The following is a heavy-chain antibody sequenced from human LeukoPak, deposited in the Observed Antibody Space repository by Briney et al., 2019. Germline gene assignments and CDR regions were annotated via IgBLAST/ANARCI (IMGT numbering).Heavy chain of an antibody. V-gene: IGHV3-21*01. Sequence: GGSLGLSCAASGFTFSSYSMNWVRQAPGKGLEWVSSISSSSSYIYYADSVKGRFTISRDNAKNSLYLQMNSLRAEDTAVYYCARVTIRSYSGSYRALTASPEEFDYWGQGTLVTVSS. D-gene: IGHD1-26*01. J-gene: IGHJ4*02. CDR3: ARVTIRSYSGSYRALTASPEEFDY. CDR2: ISSSSSYI. CDR1: GFTFSSYS.